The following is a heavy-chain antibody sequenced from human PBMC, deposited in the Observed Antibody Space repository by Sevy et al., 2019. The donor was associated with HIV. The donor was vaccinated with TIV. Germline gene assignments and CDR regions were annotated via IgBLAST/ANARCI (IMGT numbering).Heavy chain of an antibody. J-gene: IGHJ6*02. D-gene: IGHD5-18*01. CDR2: INPNSGGT. V-gene: IGHV1-2*02. Sequence: ASVKVSCKASGYTFTGYYMHWVRQAPGQGLEWMGWINPNSGGTNYAQKFQGRVTMTRDTSISTAYMELSRLRSDDTAVYYCASPAMVPNYYYYGMDVWGQGTTVTVSS. CDR3: ASPAMVPNYYYYGMDV. CDR1: GYTFTGYY.